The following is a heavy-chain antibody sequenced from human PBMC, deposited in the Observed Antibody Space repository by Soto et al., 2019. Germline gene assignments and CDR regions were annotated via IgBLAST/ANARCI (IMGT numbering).Heavy chain of an antibody. CDR3: ARVRGNIAAAGSEYYFDY. CDR2: IYSGGST. Sequence: EVQLVESGGGLVQPGGSLRLSCAASGFTVSSNYMSWVRQAPGKGLEWVSVIYSGGSTYYADSVKGRFTISRDNSKTTLYLQMNSLRAEDTAVYYCARVRGNIAAAGSEYYFDYWGQGTLVTVSS. D-gene: IGHD6-13*01. J-gene: IGHJ4*02. CDR1: GFTVSSNY. V-gene: IGHV3-66*01.